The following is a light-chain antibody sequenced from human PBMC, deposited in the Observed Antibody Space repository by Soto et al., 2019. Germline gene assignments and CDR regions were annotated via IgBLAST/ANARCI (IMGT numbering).Light chain of an antibody. V-gene: IGKV3-20*01. CDR3: QQYGSSPRT. Sequence: EIVLTQSPGTLSLSPGERATLSCRASQSVYSYLAWYQQKPGQAPRLLIYGASNRATGIPDRFSGSGSGTDFTLTIRRLEPEDFAVYYCQQYGSSPRTFGQGTKLEIK. J-gene: IGKJ2*01. CDR1: QSVYSY. CDR2: GAS.